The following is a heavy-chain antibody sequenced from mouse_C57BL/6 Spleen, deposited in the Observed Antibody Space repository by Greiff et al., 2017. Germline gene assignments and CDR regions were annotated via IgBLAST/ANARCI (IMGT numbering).Heavy chain of an antibody. Sequence: EVMLVESGGGLVKPGGSLKLSCAASGFPFSDYGMHWVRQAPEKGLDWVSYISSGSSTIYYADTVKGRFTISRDNAKNTLFLQMTSLRSEDTAMYYCARTIYDGHFDYWGQGTTLTVSS. CDR2: ISSGSSTI. V-gene: IGHV5-17*01. J-gene: IGHJ2*01. D-gene: IGHD2-3*01. CDR1: GFPFSDYG. CDR3: ARTIYDGHFDY.